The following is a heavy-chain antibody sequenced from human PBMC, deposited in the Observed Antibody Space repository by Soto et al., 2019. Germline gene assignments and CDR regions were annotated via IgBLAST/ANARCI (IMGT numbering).Heavy chain of an antibody. CDR2: MNPNSGNT. V-gene: IGHV1-8*01. CDR1: GYTFTSYD. D-gene: IGHD2-2*01. J-gene: IGHJ5*02. Sequence: QVQLVQSGAEVQKPGASVKVSCKASGYTFTSYDINWVRQATGQGLEWMGWMNPNSGNTGYAQKFQGRVTMTRNTSISTAYMELSSLRSEDTAVYYCARVVVVPAAINWFDPWGQGTLVTVSS. CDR3: ARVVVVPAAINWFDP.